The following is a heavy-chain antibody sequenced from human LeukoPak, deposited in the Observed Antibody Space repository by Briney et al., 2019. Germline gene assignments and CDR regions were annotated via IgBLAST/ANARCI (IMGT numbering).Heavy chain of an antibody. CDR2: ISYDGSNK. J-gene: IGHJ4*02. D-gene: IGHD2-2*01. CDR3: ARDRGFDVVVPAALDY. V-gene: IGHV3-30-3*01. Sequence: GGSLRLSCAASGFTFSSYAMHWVRQAPGKGLEWVAVISYDGSNKYYADSVKGRFTISRDSSKNTLYLQMNSLRAEDTAVYYCARDRGFDVVVPAALDYWGQGTLVTVSS. CDR1: GFTFSSYA.